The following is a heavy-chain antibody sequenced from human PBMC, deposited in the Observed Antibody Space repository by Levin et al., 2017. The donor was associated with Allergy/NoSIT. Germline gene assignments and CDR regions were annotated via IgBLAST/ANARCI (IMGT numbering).Heavy chain of an antibody. CDR1: GFTFSSYS. Sequence: GESLKISCAASGFTFSSYSMNWVRQAPGKGLEWVSYISSSRTTIYYADSVKGRFTISRDNAKNSLYLQMDSLRAEDTAVYFCARDSYGDYAVDYWGQGTLVTVSS. CDR3: ARDSYGDYAVDY. CDR2: ISSSRTTI. J-gene: IGHJ4*02. D-gene: IGHD4-17*01. V-gene: IGHV3-48*01.